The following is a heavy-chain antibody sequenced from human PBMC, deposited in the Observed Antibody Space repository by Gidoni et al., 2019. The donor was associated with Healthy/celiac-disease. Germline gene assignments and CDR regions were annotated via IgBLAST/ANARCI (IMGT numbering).Heavy chain of an antibody. CDR3: AKEGGGYSYGYGYYYYYMDV. Sequence: EVQLVESGGGLVQPGRSLRLSCAASGFTFADYAMHWVRQAPGKGLEWVSGSSWNSGSIGYADAVKGRFTISRDNAKNSLYLQMNSLRAEDTALYYCAKEGGGYSYGYGYYYYYMDVWGKGTTVTVSS. D-gene: IGHD5-18*01. CDR1: GFTFADYA. J-gene: IGHJ6*03. CDR2: SSWNSGSI. V-gene: IGHV3-9*01.